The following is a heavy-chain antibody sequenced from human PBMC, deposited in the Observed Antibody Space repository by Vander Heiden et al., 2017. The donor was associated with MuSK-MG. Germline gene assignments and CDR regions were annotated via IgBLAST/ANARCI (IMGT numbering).Heavy chain of an antibody. Sequence: QVQLQQWCAGLLKPSEHLSLTCAVYGRSFSGYYWSWIRQPPGKGLEWIREITHSGSTNYNPSHKSRVTISVDTAKNKVSLKLSSVTAAETAVYYCARDPALAAARTRGVNWVQGTLVTVSS. CDR2: ITHSGST. J-gene: IGHJ4*02. V-gene: IGHV4-34*01. D-gene: IGHD6-13*01. CDR3: ARDPALAAARTRGVN. CDR1: GRSFSGYY.